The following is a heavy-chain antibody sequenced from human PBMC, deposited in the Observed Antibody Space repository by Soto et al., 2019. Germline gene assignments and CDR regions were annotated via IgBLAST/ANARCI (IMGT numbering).Heavy chain of an antibody. Sequence: GGSLRLSCAASGFTFSNAWMSWVRQAPGKGLEWVGRIKGKTDGGTTDYAAPVKGRFTIARDDSKNTLYLQMNSLKTEDPAVYYCGHYGSGSYDSFDYWGQGTLVTVSS. CDR1: GFTFSNAW. J-gene: IGHJ4*02. CDR2: IKGKTDGGTT. CDR3: GHYGSGSYDSFDY. V-gene: IGHV3-15*01. D-gene: IGHD3-10*01.